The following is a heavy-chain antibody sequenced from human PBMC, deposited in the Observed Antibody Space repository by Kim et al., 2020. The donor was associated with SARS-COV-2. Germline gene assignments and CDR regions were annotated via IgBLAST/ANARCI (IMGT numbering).Heavy chain of an antibody. V-gene: IGHV3-30*03. CDR3: ALLGLXXFDX. J-gene: IGHJ3*01. Sequence: GGSLRLSCAASGFTFSSYGMHWVRQAPGKGLEWVAVISYDGSNKYYADSVKGRFTISRDNXKNTXXLQMNSLXXXDTXVYYCALLGLXXFDXXGQG. CDR2: ISYDGSNK. CDR1: GFTFSSYG.